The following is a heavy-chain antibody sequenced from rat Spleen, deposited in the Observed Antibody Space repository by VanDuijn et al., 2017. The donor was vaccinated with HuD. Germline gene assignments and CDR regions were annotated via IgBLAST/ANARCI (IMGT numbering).Heavy chain of an antibody. CDR1: GFTLSDYV. Sequence: EVQLVESGGGLVQPGRPLKLSCAASGFTLSDYVMHWIRQAPTKGLEWVTSISPSGATTNYRDSVKGRFTISRDNARGTLYLQMDSLRSEDTATYYCARVGTRVSRFAYWGQGTLVTVSS. J-gene: IGHJ3*01. CDR3: ARVGTRVSRFAY. V-gene: IGHV5-19*01. D-gene: IGHD1-4*01. CDR2: ISPSGATT.